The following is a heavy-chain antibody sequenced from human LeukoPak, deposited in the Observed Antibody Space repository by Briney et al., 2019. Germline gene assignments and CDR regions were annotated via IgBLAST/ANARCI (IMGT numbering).Heavy chain of an antibody. D-gene: IGHD6-19*01. V-gene: IGHV1-46*01. CDR1: GYTFTGYY. CDR3: ARDKKQGSGWYIFDY. CDR2: INPSGGST. Sequence: ASVKVSCKASGYTFTGYYMHWVRQAPGQGLEWMGIINPSGGSTSYAQKFQGRVTMTRDTSTSTVYMELSSLRSEDTAVYYCARDKKQGSGWYIFDYWGQGTLVTVSS. J-gene: IGHJ4*02.